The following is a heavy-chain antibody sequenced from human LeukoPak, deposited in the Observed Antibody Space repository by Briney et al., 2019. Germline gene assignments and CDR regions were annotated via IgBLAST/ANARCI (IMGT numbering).Heavy chain of an antibody. CDR3: ARDHRPEIQYYYMDV. V-gene: IGHV3-74*01. Sequence: GGSLRLSCAASGFTFSSYWMHWVRQAPGKGLVWVSRIKSDGSTNYADSVKGRFTISRDISKNTFYLQMNSLTAEDTAVYYCARDHRPEIQYYYMDVWGKGTTVAVSS. CDR2: IKSDGST. D-gene: IGHD1-14*01. CDR1: GFTFSSYW. J-gene: IGHJ6*03.